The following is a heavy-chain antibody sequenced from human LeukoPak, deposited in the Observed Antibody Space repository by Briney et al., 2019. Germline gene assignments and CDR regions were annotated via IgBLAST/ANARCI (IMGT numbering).Heavy chain of an antibody. D-gene: IGHD2-21*01. CDR3: ARDIPSTADAFDI. V-gene: IGHV1-69*04. CDR2: IIPILGIA. J-gene: IGHJ3*02. Sequence: EASVKVSCKASGGTFSSYAISWVRQAPGQGLEWMGRIIPILGIANYAQKLQGRVTITADESTSTAYMELSSLRSEDTAVYYCARDIPSTADAFDIWGQGTMVTVSS. CDR1: GGTFSSYA.